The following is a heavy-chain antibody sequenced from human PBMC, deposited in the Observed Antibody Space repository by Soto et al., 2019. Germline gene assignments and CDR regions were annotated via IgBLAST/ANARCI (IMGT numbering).Heavy chain of an antibody. CDR1: GGSISSYY. D-gene: IGHD3-16*01. J-gene: IGHJ5*02. Sequence: QVQLQESGPGLVKPSETLSLTCTVSGGSISSYYWSWIRQPPGKGLEWIGYIYYSGSTNYNPSLKSRVTRSVDTSKNQFSLKLRSVTAADTAVYCCARVLGVGRDWFDPWGQGTLVTVSS. CDR3: ARVLGVGRDWFDP. V-gene: IGHV4-59*01. CDR2: IYYSGST.